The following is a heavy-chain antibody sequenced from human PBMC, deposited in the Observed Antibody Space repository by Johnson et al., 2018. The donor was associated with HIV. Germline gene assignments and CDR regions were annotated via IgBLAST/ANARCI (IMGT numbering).Heavy chain of an antibody. CDR2: IGTAGDT. CDR3: ARSLSSSWYEGAFDI. CDR1: GFTFDDYA. D-gene: IGHD6-13*01. Sequence: VQLVESGGGLVQPGRSLRLSCAASGFTFDDYAIHWVRQATGKGLEWVSAIGTAGDTYYPGSVKGRFTISRENAKNSLYLQMNSLRAGDTAVYYCARSLSSSWYEGAFDIWGQGTMVTVSS. J-gene: IGHJ3*02. V-gene: IGHV3-13*01.